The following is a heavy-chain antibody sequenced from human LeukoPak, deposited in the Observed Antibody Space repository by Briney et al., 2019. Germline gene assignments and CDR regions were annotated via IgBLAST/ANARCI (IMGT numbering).Heavy chain of an antibody. D-gene: IGHD2-15*01. J-gene: IGHJ4*02. CDR2: IYYSGST. V-gene: IGHV4-30-4*01. CDR1: GGSISSGDYY. Sequence: SQTLSLTCTVSGGSISSGDYYWSWIRQPPGKGLVWIGYIYYSGSTYYNPSLKSRVTISVDTSKNQFSLKLSSVTAADTAVYYCARGVVVAATLDYWGQGTLVTVSS. CDR3: ARGVVVAATLDY.